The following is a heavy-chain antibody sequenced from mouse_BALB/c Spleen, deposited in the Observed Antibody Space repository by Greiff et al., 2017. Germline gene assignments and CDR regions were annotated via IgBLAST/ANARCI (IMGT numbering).Heavy chain of an antibody. CDR3: ARSYYYGSSPYAMDY. Sequence: DVMLVESGGGLVQPGGSRKLSCAASGFTFSSFGMHWVRQAPEKGLEWVAYISSGSSTIYYADTVKGRFTISRDNPKNTLFLQMTSLRSEDTAMYYCARSYYYGSSPYAMDYWGQGTSVTVSS. J-gene: IGHJ4*01. CDR1: GFTFSSFG. D-gene: IGHD1-1*01. V-gene: IGHV5-17*02. CDR2: ISSGSSTI.